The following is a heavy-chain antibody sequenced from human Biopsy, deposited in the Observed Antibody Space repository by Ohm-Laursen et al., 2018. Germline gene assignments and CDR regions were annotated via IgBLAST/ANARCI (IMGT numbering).Heavy chain of an antibody. Sequence: SLRLSRTASGFSFSSYGMHWVRQAPGKGLEWVAVIWSDGNNKYYADSVKGRFTISRDTSRNTLYMQMNSLRVEDTALYYCARDAEEFDSSGPRFDYWGQGTLVTVSS. CDR1: GFSFSSYG. V-gene: IGHV3-33*01. J-gene: IGHJ4*02. D-gene: IGHD3-22*01. CDR2: IWSDGNNK. CDR3: ARDAEEFDSSGPRFDY.